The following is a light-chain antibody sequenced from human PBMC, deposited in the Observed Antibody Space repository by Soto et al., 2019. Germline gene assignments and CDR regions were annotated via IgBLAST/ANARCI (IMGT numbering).Light chain of an antibody. CDR3: QQYGSSPRT. V-gene: IGKV3-20*01. Sequence: EIVLTQSPGTLSLSPGERATLSCRASQSVSSSYLAWYQQKPGQAPRLLMYGASSRATGIPDRFGGSGSGTDFTLTISRLEPEDFAVYYCQQYGSSPRTFGQGTKVDIK. CDR1: QSVSSSY. CDR2: GAS. J-gene: IGKJ1*01.